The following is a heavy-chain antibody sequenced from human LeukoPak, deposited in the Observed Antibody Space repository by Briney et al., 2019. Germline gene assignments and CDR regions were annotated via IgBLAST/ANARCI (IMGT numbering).Heavy chain of an antibody. CDR2: INYSGST. CDR3: AGHGSANLDY. Sequence: SETLSLTCAVYGGSFSGYSWSWLRQPPGKGLEWIGEINYSGSTKYNPSLKSRVTISVDTSKNQFSLKLNSVTAADTAVYYCAGHGSANLDYWGQGTLVTVSS. D-gene: IGHD4/OR15-4a*01. J-gene: IGHJ4*02. V-gene: IGHV4-34*01. CDR1: GGSFSGYS.